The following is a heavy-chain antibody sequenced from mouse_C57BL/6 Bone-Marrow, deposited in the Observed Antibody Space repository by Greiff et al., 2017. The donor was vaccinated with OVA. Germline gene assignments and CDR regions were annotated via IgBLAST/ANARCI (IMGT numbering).Heavy chain of an antibody. Sequence: VQLQQPGAELVKPGASVKLSCKASGYTFTSYWMHWVKQRPGQGLEWIGMIHPNSGSTNYNEKFKSKATLTVDKSSSTAYMQLSSLTSEDSAVYYCARKGGTRVRYDAMDYWGQGTSVTVSS. D-gene: IGHD3-3*01. CDR3: ARKGGTRVRYDAMDY. V-gene: IGHV1-64*01. CDR2: IHPNSGST. CDR1: GYTFTSYW. J-gene: IGHJ4*01.